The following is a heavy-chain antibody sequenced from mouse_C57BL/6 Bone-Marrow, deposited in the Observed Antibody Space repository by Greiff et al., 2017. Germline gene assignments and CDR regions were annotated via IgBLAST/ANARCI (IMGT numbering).Heavy chain of an antibody. CDR2: LNPGSGGT. CDR1: GYAFTNYL. CDR3: ASYFYGSYFDY. J-gene: IGHJ2*01. V-gene: IGHV1-54*01. D-gene: IGHD1-1*01. Sequence: VQGVESGAELVRPGTSVKVSCKASGYAFTNYLIEWVKQRPGQGLEWIGLLNPGSGGTNYNEKFKGKATLTADKSSSTSYMQLSSLTSEDSAVYFCASYFYGSYFDYWGQGTTLTVSS.